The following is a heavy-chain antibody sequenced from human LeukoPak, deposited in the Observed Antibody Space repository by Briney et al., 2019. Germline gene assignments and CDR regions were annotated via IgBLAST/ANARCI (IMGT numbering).Heavy chain of an antibody. Sequence: ASVKVSCKASGYTFTGYYMHWVQQAPGQGLEWMGWINPNSGGTNYAQKFQGRVTMTRDTSISTAYMELSRLRSDDTAVYYCAGVADYYYYMDVWGKGTTVTVSS. V-gene: IGHV1-2*02. J-gene: IGHJ6*03. CDR2: INPNSGGT. CDR3: AGVADYYYYMDV. CDR1: GYTFTGYY.